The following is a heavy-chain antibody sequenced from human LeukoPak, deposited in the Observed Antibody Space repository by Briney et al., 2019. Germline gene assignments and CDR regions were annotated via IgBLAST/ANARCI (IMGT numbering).Heavy chain of an antibody. V-gene: IGHV3-9*01. CDR2: ISWNSGSI. Sequence: GGSLRLSCAASGFTFDDYAMHWVRQAPGKGLEWVSGISWNSGSIGYADSVKGRFTISRDNAKNSLYLQMNSLRAEDTAVYYCARWFDPWGQGTLVTVSS. J-gene: IGHJ5*02. CDR1: GFTFDDYA. CDR3: ARWFDP.